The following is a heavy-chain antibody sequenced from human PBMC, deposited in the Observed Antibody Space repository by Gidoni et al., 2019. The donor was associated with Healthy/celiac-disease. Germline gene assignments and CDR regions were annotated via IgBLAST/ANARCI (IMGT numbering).Heavy chain of an antibody. V-gene: IGHV3-30-3*01. CDR3: ARCYDFWSGYPDY. Sequence: QVQLVESGGGVVSPGRSLRLSCAASGFPFSSYVMHWVRQAPGKGLDWVAVISYDGSNKYYADSVKGRFTISRDNSKNTLYLQMNSLRAEDTAVYYCARCYDFWSGYPDYWGQGTLVTVSS. D-gene: IGHD3-3*01. CDR1: GFPFSSYV. CDR2: ISYDGSNK. J-gene: IGHJ4*02.